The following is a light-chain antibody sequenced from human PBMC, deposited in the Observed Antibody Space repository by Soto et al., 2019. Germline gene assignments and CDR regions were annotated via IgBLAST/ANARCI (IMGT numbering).Light chain of an antibody. CDR2: DAA. CDR3: HQRGNWPWT. J-gene: IGKJ1*01. V-gene: IGKV3-11*01. CDR1: PSVSGY. Sequence: EIVLTQSPATLSLAPGERVTLSCMASPSVSGYLSWYPQKPGQAPRLLIYDAAIRASGIPARFSGSGSGADFSLPISGLEREDSEVYYCHQRGNWPWTFGQGTKVEIK.